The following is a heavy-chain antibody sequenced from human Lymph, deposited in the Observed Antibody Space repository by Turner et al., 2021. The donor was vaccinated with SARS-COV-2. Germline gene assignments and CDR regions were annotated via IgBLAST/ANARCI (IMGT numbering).Heavy chain of an antibody. Sequence: QVKLVESGGGVVQPGRSLHLSCAASGFTFSSYAMYWVRQAPGKGLEWVAVISYDGSNKDYADSVKGRFTISRDKSKNTLYLQMNSLRAEDTAVYYCARGDYYGSGSYPGKTFDCWGQGTLVTVSS. CDR1: GFTFSSYA. CDR3: ARGDYYGSGSYPGKTFDC. CDR2: ISYDGSNK. J-gene: IGHJ4*02. V-gene: IGHV3-30-3*01. D-gene: IGHD3-10*01.